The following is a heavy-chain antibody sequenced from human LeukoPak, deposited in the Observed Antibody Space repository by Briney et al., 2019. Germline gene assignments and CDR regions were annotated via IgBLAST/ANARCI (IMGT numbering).Heavy chain of an antibody. CDR2: IKSKTDGGTT. V-gene: IGHV3-15*07. CDR3: TTDPDTAMVPFDY. Sequence: KPGGSLRLSCAASGFTFSNAWMNWVRQAPGKGLEWVGRIKSKTDGGTTDYAAPVKGRFTISRDDSKDTLYLQMNSLKTEDTAVYYCTTDPDTAMVPFDYWGQGTLVTVSS. CDR1: GFTFSNAW. J-gene: IGHJ4*02. D-gene: IGHD5-18*01.